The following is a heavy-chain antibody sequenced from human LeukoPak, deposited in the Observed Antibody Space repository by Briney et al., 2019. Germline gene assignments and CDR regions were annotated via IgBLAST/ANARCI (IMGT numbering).Heavy chain of an antibody. D-gene: IGHD5-18*01. CDR3: ARGGYSYGPLDY. CDR2: IKQDGSEK. V-gene: IGHV3-7*01. J-gene: IGHJ4*02. Sequence: GGSLRLSCAASGFTFSSYAMSWVRQAPGKGLEWVANIKQDGSEKYYVDSVKGRFTISRDNAKNSLYLQMNSLRAEDTAVYYCARGGYSYGPLDYWGQGTLVTVSS. CDR1: GFTFSSYA.